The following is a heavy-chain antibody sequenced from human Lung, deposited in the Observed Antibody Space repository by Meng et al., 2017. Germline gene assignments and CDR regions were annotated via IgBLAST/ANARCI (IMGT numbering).Heavy chain of an antibody. CDR3: ARDEDISAAGKLFGDY. J-gene: IGHJ4*02. CDR2: IDPKSGDT. D-gene: IGHD6-13*01. CDR1: GYNFPDYY. Sequence: QGRLVQSGAEVKKPGASGKVSCKPSGYNFPDYYIHWVRLAPGQGLEWMGHIDPKSGDTRYAQKFQGRVTMTGDTSIGTAYMELTGLRSDDTALYYCARDEDISAAGKLFGDYWGQGTLVTVSS. V-gene: IGHV1-2*06.